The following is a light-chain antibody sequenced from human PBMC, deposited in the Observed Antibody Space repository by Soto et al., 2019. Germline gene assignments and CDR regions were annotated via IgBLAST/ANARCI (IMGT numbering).Light chain of an antibody. J-gene: IGKJ5*01. CDR1: QSISSW. V-gene: IGKV1-5*01. CDR3: HQYDNWPKT. CDR2: GAS. Sequence: VQMTQSPSTLSASVGDRVTITCRASQSISSWLAWYQQKPGKAPKLLISGASSLQSGVPSRFSGSASGTEFTLTISSLQSEDFAVYYCHQYDNWPKTFGQGTRLEIK.